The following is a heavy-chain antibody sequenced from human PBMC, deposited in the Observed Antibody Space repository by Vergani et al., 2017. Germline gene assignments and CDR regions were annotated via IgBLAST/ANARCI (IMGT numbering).Heavy chain of an antibody. CDR3: ARHRGSGGFFPSSYFYGMDV. Sequence: QMQLQESGPGLVKASETLSLTCTVSGDSIISRSYYWGWIRQPPGKGLEWIGSIYNSGNGDSSSSLKSRVTISADTSKNQFSLRLTSVTAADTAVYYCARHRGSGGFFPSSYFYGMDVWGHGTTVTASS. D-gene: IGHD3-10*01. CDR1: GDSIISRSYY. V-gene: IGHV4-39*01. CDR2: IYNSGNG. J-gene: IGHJ6*02.